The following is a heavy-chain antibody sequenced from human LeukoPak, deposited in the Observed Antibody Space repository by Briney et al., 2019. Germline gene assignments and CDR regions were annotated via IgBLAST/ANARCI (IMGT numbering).Heavy chain of an antibody. CDR1: GYTLTELS. Sequence: ASVKASCKVSGYTLTELSVHWVRQAPGKGLEWMGGFDPEDGETIYAQKFQGRVTMTEDTSTDTAYMELSSLRSEDTAVYYYATDRFYYDSSGFSDYWGQGTLVTVSS. CDR2: FDPEDGET. J-gene: IGHJ4*02. CDR3: ATDRFYYDSSGFSDY. V-gene: IGHV1-24*01. D-gene: IGHD3-22*01.